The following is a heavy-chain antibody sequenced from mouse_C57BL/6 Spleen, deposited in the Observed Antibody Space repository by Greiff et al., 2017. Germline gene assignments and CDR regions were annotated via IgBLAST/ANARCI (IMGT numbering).Heavy chain of an antibody. CDR3: ARERWLRRQYYYAMDY. Sequence: VQLQQSGAELVKPGASVKISCKASGYAFSSYWMNWVKQRPGKGLEWIGQIYPGDGDTNYNGKFKGKATLTADKSSSTAYMQLSSLTSEDSAVYFCARERWLRRQYYYAMDYRGPGTSVTVVS. J-gene: IGHJ4*01. CDR2: IYPGDGDT. CDR1: GYAFSSYW. D-gene: IGHD2-2*01. V-gene: IGHV1-80*01.